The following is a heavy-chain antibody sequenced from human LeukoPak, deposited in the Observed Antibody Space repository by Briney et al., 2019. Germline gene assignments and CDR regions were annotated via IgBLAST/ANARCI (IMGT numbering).Heavy chain of an antibody. J-gene: IGHJ4*02. CDR2: ISGSGGST. Sequence: GGTLRLSCAASGFTFSSYGMSWVRQAPGKGLEWVSGISGSGGSTYYADSVKGRFTISRDNSKNTLYLQMNSLRAEDTAVYYCAKDRRLAAFDYGGQGTLVTVSS. D-gene: IGHD6-25*01. CDR1: GFTFSSYG. CDR3: AKDRRLAAFDY. V-gene: IGHV3-23*01.